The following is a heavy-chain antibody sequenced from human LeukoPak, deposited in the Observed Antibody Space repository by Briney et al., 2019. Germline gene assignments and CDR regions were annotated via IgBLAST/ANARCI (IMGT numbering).Heavy chain of an antibody. CDR1: GFTFSNYD. J-gene: IGHJ4*02. D-gene: IGHD3-22*01. Sequence: GGSLRLSCAASGFTFSNYDMNWVRQAPGKGLEWVAFIRYDGSNKYYADSVKGRFTISRDNSKNTLYLQMNSLRVEDTAVYYCATLPYYYDSSGSYYFDYWGQGTLVTVSS. V-gene: IGHV3-30*02. CDR2: IRYDGSNK. CDR3: ATLPYYYDSSGSYYFDY.